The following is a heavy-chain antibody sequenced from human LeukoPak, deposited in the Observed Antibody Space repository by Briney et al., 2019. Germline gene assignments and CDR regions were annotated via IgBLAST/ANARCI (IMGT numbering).Heavy chain of an antibody. CDR1: GGSFSGYY. CDR3: ASWVVRGLRYYGMDV. CDR2: INHSGST. V-gene: IGHV4-34*01. D-gene: IGHD3-10*01. J-gene: IGHJ6*02. Sequence: SETLSLTCAVYGGSFSGYYWSWIRQPPEKGVEWIGEINHSGSTNYNPSLKSRVTISVDTSKNQFSLKLSSVTAADTAVYYCASWVVRGLRYYGMDVWGQGTTVTVSS.